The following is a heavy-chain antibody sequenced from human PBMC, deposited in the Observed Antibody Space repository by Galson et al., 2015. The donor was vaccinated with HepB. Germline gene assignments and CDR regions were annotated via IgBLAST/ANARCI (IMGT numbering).Heavy chain of an antibody. CDR2: ITSSGGNS. CDR1: GFSFTRYA. D-gene: IGHD2-15*01. V-gene: IGHV3-23*01. CDR3: AEDGIMVANNPYHFHY. J-gene: IGHJ4*02. Sequence: SLRLSCAASGFSFTRYAMTWVRQAPGKGLEWVSSITSSGGNSYYTDSVKGRFTVSRDNSKNTLLLQLNSLRAEDTAMYFCAEDGIMVANNPYHFHYWGQGTLVTVSS.